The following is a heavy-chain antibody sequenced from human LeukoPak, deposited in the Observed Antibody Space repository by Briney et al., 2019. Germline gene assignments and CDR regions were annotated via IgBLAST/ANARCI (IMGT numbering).Heavy chain of an antibody. Sequence: ASVKVSCKASGYTFSDYYMHWVRQAPGQGLEWMGWITPNSGGTNYGQKFQGRVTMTTDTSTSTAYMELRSLRSDDTAVYYSARDFRAAAGTAGVNWFDPWGQGTLVTVSS. D-gene: IGHD6-13*01. V-gene: IGHV1-2*02. CDR2: ITPNSGGT. J-gene: IGHJ5*02. CDR3: ARDFRAAAGTAGVNWFDP. CDR1: GYTFSDYY.